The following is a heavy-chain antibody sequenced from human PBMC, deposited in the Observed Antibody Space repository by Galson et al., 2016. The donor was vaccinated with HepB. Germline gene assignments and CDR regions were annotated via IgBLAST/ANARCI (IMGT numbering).Heavy chain of an antibody. CDR1: GFTFGNYV. J-gene: IGHJ4*02. Sequence: SLRLSCAASGFTFGNYVMNWVRQAPGKGLEWVSSISESGGTTHYADSVKGRFTISRDNSKSTLYLQMNSLRAEDTAVYYCAKGRPESGYEQWGQGTLVTVSS. CDR2: ISESGGTT. D-gene: IGHD5-12*01. CDR3: AKGRPESGYEQ. V-gene: IGHV3-23*01.